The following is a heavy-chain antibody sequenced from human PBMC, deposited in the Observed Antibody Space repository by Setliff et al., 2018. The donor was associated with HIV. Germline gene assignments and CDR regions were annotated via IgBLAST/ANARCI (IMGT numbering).Heavy chain of an antibody. D-gene: IGHD3-10*01. CDR3: ARMVIQFGDYHFDD. J-gene: IGHJ4*02. CDR1: GGSISPYY. Sequence: SETLSLTCTVSGGSISPYYWSWIRQPPGKGLEWIGYISHRGSTDYNPSLKSRATISVDTSRNLFSLEVNSLSSADTAVYYCARMVIQFGDYHFDDWGQGALVTVSS. V-gene: IGHV4-59*01. CDR2: ISHRGST.